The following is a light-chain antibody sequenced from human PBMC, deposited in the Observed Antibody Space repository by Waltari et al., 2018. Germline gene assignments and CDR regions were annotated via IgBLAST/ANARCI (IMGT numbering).Light chain of an antibody. CDR1: QSVSSSY. V-gene: IGKV3-20*01. J-gene: IGKJ1*01. Sequence: EIVLTQSPGTLSLSPGERATLSCRASQSVSSSYLTWYQQKPGQAPRLLIYGASSRATGIPDRFSGSGSGTDFTLTNSRLEPEDFAVYYCQQYGYSTWTFGQGTKVEIK. CDR2: GAS. CDR3: QQYGYSTWT.